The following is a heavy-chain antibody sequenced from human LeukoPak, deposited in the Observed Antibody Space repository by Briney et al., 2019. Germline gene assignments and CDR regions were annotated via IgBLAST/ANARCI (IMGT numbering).Heavy chain of an antibody. Sequence: SETLSLTCTVSGGSISSGDYYWSWIRQPPGKGLEWIGYIYYSGSTYYNPSLKSRVTISVDTSKNQFSLKLSSVTAADTAVYYCARVETFPYYGYYYYYGMDVWGQGTTVTVSS. CDR2: IYYSGST. CDR1: GGSISSGDYY. V-gene: IGHV4-30-4*02. D-gene: IGHD3-10*01. CDR3: ARVETFPYYGYYYYYGMDV. J-gene: IGHJ6*02.